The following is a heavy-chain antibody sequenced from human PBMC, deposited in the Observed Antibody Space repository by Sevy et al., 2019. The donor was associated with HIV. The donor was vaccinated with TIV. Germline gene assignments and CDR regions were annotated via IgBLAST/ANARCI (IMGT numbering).Heavy chain of an antibody. CDR1: GFNFRTHA. CDR3: ARDSGYSPYDYPGNY. CDR2: ISYAGDTQ. D-gene: IGHD5-12*01. J-gene: IGHJ4*02. Sequence: GGSLRLSCAASGFNFRTHAMHWVRHAPGRGLEWVAVISYAGDTQYNTDSVKGRFTISRDNSKNTLFLQMNSLRPEDTAVYYCARDSGYSPYDYPGNYWGQGTLVTVSS. V-gene: IGHV3-30-3*01.